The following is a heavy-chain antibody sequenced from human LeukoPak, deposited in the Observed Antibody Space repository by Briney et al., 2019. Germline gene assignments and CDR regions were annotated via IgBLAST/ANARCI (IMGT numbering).Heavy chain of an antibody. Sequence: SSETLSLTCTVSGGSISSSSYYWGWIRQPPGKGLEWIGSIYYSGSTYYNPSLKSRVTISVDTSKNQFSLKLSSVTAADTAVYYCVRHDSYYYYGMDVWGQGTTVTVSS. CDR1: GGSISSSSYY. CDR2: IYYSGST. D-gene: IGHD2-21*02. V-gene: IGHV4-39*01. CDR3: VRHDSYYYYGMDV. J-gene: IGHJ6*02.